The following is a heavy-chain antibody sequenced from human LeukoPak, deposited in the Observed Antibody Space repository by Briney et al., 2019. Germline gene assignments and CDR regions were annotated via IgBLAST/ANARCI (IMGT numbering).Heavy chain of an antibody. CDR2: IIPIFGKE. Sequence: SVKVSCKASGGTFRSYAISWVRQAPGQGLEWMGGIIPIFGKEKYAQKFKGRVTITEDESTSKAYMELRSVRSEDTDVYYCASGGYSVYDLYYYYGMDVWGQGTTVTVSS. CDR3: ASGGYSVYDLYYYYGMDV. D-gene: IGHD5/OR15-5a*01. CDR1: GGTFRSYA. J-gene: IGHJ6*02. V-gene: IGHV1-69*13.